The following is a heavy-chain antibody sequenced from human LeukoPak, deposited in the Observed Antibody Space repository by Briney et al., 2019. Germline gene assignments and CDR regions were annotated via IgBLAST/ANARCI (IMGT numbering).Heavy chain of an antibody. V-gene: IGHV3-23*01. CDR2: ISASGYTT. J-gene: IGHJ5*01. CDR1: GGSISSYY. Sequence: ETLSLTCTVSGGSISSYYWSWVRQAPGKGLEWVSRISASGYTTYYADSVKGRFTLSRDNSKNTLYLQMNSLRAEDTALYYCAKNGYNSGWYDSWGQGILVTVSS. CDR3: AKNGYNSGWYDS. D-gene: IGHD6-25*01.